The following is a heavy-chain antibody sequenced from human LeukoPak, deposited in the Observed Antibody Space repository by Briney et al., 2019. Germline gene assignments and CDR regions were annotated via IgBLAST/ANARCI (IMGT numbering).Heavy chain of an antibody. CDR1: GYTFTGYY. V-gene: IGHV1-2*02. J-gene: IGHJ4*02. Sequence: ASVKVSCKASGYTFTGYYIHWVRQAPGQGLEWMGWINPNSGGTNYAPRFQGRVTMTRATSISTAYMELSRLRSDDTAVYYCARGYCTSTTCYYFDFWGQGTLVTVSS. CDR2: INPNSGGT. D-gene: IGHD2-2*01. CDR3: ARGYCTSTTCYYFDF.